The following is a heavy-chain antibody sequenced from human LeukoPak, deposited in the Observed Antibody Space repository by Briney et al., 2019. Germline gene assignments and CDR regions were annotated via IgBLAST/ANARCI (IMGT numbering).Heavy chain of an antibody. V-gene: IGHV3-23*01. CDR3: AKLRDYGDYVYYYYMDV. CDR1: GFTFSSYG. Sequence: PGGTLRLSCAASGFTFSSYGMSWVRQAPGKGLEWVSAISGSGGSTYYADSVKGRFTISRDNSKNTLYLQMNSLGAEDTALYYCAKLRDYGDYVYYYYMDVWGKGTTVTISS. D-gene: IGHD4-17*01. CDR2: ISGSGGST. J-gene: IGHJ6*03.